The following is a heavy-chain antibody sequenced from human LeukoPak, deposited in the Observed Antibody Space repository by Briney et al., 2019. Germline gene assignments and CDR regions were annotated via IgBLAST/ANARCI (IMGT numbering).Heavy chain of an antibody. J-gene: IGHJ4*02. V-gene: IGHV3-53*01. CDR2: IYSGGST. CDR3: ARVVGQLPHLADY. Sequence: GGSLRLSCAASGFTVSSNYMSWVRQAPGRGLEWVSVIYSGGSTYYADSVKGRFTISRDNSKNTVDLQMNNLRAEDTAVYYCARVVGQLPHLADYWGQGTLVTASS. D-gene: IGHD2-2*01. CDR1: GFTVSSNY.